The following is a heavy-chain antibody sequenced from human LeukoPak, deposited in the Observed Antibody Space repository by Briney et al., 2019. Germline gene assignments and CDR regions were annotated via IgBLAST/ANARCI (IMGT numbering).Heavy chain of an antibody. V-gene: IGHV4-31*03. CDR1: GGSISSGGYY. CDR2: ISYSGST. D-gene: IGHD3-10*01. CDR3: ARLSYYYGSGSYVQGFDP. J-gene: IGHJ5*02. Sequence: SETLSLTCTVSGGSISSGGYYWSWIRQHPGKGLEWIGYISYSGSTYYNPSLKSRVTISVDTSKNQFSLKLSSVTAADTAVYYCARLSYYYGSGSYVQGFDPWGQGTLVTVSS.